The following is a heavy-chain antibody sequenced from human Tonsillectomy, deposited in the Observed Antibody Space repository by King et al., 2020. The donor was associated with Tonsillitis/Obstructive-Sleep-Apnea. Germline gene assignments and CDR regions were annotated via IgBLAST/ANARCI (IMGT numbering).Heavy chain of an antibody. D-gene: IGHD2/OR15-2a*01. Sequence: VQLVESGGGWVQPGGSLRLSCTASGFTFSAYAMSWVRQAPGKVLEWVSSIEGTGDGTFHTDSVKGRFTTSRDNSKDTLYLHMNSLRAEDTAVYYCAKDHVSMNGQRDAFDIWGQGTTVTVSP. CDR3: AKDHVSMNGQRDAFDI. J-gene: IGHJ3*02. V-gene: IGHV3-23*04. CDR2: IEGTGDGT. CDR1: GFTFSAYA.